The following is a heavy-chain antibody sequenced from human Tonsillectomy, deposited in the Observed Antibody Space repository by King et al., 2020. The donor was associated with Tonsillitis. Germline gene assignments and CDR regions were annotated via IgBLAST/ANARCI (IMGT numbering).Heavy chain of an antibody. CDR2: INPNAGDT. Sequence: VQLVESGAEVKKPGDSVKVSCKASGYTFIDYYMHWVRQAPGQGLEWMVHINPNAGDTYLAQKFQGRVTMTRDTSISTAYMELSRLRSDDTAVYYCARDRGGRTFDIWGQGTMVTLSS. CDR3: ARDRGGRTFDI. CDR1: GYTFIDYY. J-gene: IGHJ3*02. V-gene: IGHV1-2*06.